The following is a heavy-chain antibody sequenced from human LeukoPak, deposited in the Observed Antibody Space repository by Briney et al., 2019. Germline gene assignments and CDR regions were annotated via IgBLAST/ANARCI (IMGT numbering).Heavy chain of an antibody. CDR1: GFTFSGYS. CDR2: ISSSSSYI. Sequence: GGSLRLSCAASGFTFSGYSMNWVRQAPGKGLEGVSSISSSSSYIYYADSVKGRFTISRDNAKNSLYLQMNSLRAEDTAVYYCARMYDSSGYYYFQHWGRGTLVTVSS. V-gene: IGHV3-21*01. D-gene: IGHD3-22*01. J-gene: IGHJ1*01. CDR3: ARMYDSSGYYYFQH.